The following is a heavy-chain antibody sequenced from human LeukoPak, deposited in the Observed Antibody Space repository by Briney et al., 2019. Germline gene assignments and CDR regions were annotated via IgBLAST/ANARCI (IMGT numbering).Heavy chain of an antibody. CDR2: INPNSGGT. J-gene: IGHJ6*02. CDR1: GYTFTGYY. D-gene: IGHD4-17*01. Sequence: ASVKVSCKASGYTFTGYYMHWVRQAPGQGLEWMGWINPNSGGTNYAQKFQGRVTMTRDTSISTAYLQWSSLKASDTAMYYCARNYGATGFYYYYGMDVWGQGTTVTVSS. V-gene: IGHV1-2*02. CDR3: ARNYGATGFYYYYGMDV.